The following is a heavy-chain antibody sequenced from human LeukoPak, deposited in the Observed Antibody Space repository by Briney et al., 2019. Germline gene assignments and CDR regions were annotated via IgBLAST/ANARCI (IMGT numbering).Heavy chain of an antibody. CDR1: GFTVSSNY. CDR2: IYSAGST. D-gene: IGHD3-10*01. CDR3: ARDFGYGSGNIDY. Sequence: GGSLRLSCAASGFTVSSNYISWVRQAPGKGLEWVSVIYSAGSTYYADSVKGRFTILRDNSKNTLYLQMNSLRVEDTAVYYCARDFGYGSGNIDYWGQGTLVTVSS. J-gene: IGHJ4*02. V-gene: IGHV3-53*01.